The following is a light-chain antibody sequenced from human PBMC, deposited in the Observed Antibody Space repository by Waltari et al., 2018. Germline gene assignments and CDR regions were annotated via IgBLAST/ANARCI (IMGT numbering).Light chain of an antibody. CDR3: QQRGNWPLT. Sequence: ETVLTQSPGTLSLSPGERATLSCRASQSVNNNLAGYQQKPGQSPRLLIYDASTRATGIPARFSGSASGTDFTLTISSLEPEDVAVYYCQQRGNWPLTFGQGTRLEIK. V-gene: IGKV3-11*01. J-gene: IGKJ5*01. CDR1: QSVNNN. CDR2: DAS.